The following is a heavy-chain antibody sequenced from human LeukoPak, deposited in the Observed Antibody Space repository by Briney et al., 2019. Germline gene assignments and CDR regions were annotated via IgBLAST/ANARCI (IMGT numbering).Heavy chain of an antibody. CDR2: IPYDGSNK. Sequence: GGSLRLSCAASGFTFSSYGMHWVRQAPGKGLEWVAVIPYDGSNKYYADSVKGRFTISRDNSKNTLYLQMNSLRAEDTAVYYCAKDYGGNSVYWGQGTLVTVSS. J-gene: IGHJ4*02. CDR3: AKDYGGNSVY. CDR1: GFTFSSYG. D-gene: IGHD4-23*01. V-gene: IGHV3-30*18.